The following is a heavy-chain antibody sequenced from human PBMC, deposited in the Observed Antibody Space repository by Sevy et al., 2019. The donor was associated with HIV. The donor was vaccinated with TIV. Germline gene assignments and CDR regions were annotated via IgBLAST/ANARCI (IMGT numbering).Heavy chain of an antibody. J-gene: IGHJ4*02. D-gene: IGHD3-22*01. CDR3: TTVGSYYESSGSRGDY. CDR1: GFTFVNAW. Sequence: GGSLRLSCAASGFTFVNAWMSWVRQAPGKGLEWVGRIKSKADGGTTDYAAHVKGRFTVSGDDSINTVDLQMNSLVTMDTAVNYCTTVGSYYESSGSRGDYWGQGTLVTVSS. V-gene: IGHV3-15*01. CDR2: IKSKADGGTT.